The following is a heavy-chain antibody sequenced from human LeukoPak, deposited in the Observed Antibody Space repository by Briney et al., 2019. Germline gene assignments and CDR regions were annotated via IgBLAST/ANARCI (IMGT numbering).Heavy chain of an antibody. CDR1: GYTFTSYD. V-gene: IGHV1-8*01. CDR2: MNPNSGNT. CDR3: ARVTPDFWSGYRNY. J-gene: IGHJ4*02. D-gene: IGHD3-3*01. Sequence: GALVKVSCKASGYTFTSYDINWVRQATGQGLEWMGWMNPNSGNTGYAEKFQGRVTMTRNTSISTAYMELSSLRSEDTAVYYCARVTPDFWSGYRNYWGQGTLVTVSS.